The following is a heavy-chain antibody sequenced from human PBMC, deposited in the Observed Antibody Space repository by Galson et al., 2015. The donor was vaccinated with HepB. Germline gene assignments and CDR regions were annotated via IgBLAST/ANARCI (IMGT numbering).Heavy chain of an antibody. J-gene: IGHJ4*02. V-gene: IGHV3-23*01. CDR2: IPPSGDNT. D-gene: IGHD6-19*01. CDR1: GFTFSYYA. CDR3: AKVFPEKTDGWYRQALYYFDS. Sequence: SLRLSCAASGFTFSYYAMSWVRQAPGKGLEWVSAIPPSGDNTYSADSMKGRFTISRDNSKNTLFLQMNGLRADDTAIYFCAKVFPEKTDGWYRQALYYFDSWGQGTRVTVSS.